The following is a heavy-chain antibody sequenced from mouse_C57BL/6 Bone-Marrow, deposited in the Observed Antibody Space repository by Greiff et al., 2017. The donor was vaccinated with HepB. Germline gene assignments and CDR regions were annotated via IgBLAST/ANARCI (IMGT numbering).Heavy chain of an antibody. CDR1: GYTFTSYW. Sequence: VQLQQPGAELVKPGASVKMSCKASGYTFTSYWITWVKQRPGQGLEWIGDIYPGSGSTNYNEKFKSKATLTVDTSSSTAYMQLSSLTSEDSAVYYCARLITTVVAGSYWGQGTLVTVSA. CDR2: IYPGSGST. CDR3: ARLITTVVAGSY. J-gene: IGHJ3*01. D-gene: IGHD1-1*01. V-gene: IGHV1-55*01.